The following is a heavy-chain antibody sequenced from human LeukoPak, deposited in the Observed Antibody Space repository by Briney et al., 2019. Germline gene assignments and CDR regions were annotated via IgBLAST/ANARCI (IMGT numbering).Heavy chain of an antibody. CDR3: ARAMTTPYYYYGMDV. Sequence: PSETRSLTCTVSGDSISSYYWSWIRQPPGKGLEWFGYIYYSGSTNYNPSLKSRVTISVDTSKNQFSLKLSSVTAADTAVYYCARAMTTPYYYYGMDVWGQGTTVTVSS. CDR1: GDSISSYY. J-gene: IGHJ6*02. D-gene: IGHD4-11*01. CDR2: IYYSGST. V-gene: IGHV4-59*01.